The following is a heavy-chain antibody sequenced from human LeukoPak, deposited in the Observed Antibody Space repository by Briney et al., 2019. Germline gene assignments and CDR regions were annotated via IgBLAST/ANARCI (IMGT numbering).Heavy chain of an antibody. CDR2: ISGSGGST. CDR3: AKQLYQLLNNWFDP. CDR1: GFTFSSYA. J-gene: IGHJ5*02. Sequence: GASLRLSCAASGFTFSSYAMSWVRQAPGKGLEWVSAISGSGGSTYYADSVKGRFTISRDNSKNTLYLQMNSLRAEDTAVYYCAKQLYQLLNNWFDPWGQGTPVTVSS. V-gene: IGHV3-23*01. D-gene: IGHD2-2*01.